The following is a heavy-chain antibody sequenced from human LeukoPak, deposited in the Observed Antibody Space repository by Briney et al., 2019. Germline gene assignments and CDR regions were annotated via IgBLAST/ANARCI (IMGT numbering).Heavy chain of an antibody. J-gene: IGHJ3*02. Sequence: MSSETLSLTGAVYGGSFSGYYWSWIRQPPGKGLEWIGEINHSGSTNYNPSLKSRVTISVDTSKNQFSLKLSSVTAADTAAYYCARPPTASFAFDIWGQGTMVTVSS. D-gene: IGHD4-17*01. CDR3: ARPPTASFAFDI. CDR2: INHSGST. CDR1: GGSFSGYY. V-gene: IGHV4-34*01.